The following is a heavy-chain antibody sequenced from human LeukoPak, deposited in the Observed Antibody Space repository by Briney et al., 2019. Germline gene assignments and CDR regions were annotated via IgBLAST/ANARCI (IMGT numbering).Heavy chain of an antibody. CDR3: ARGVYYYGSGSFNWFDP. J-gene: IGHJ5*02. V-gene: IGHV1-46*01. CDR1: GYTFSSYY. Sequence: ASVKVSCKASGYTFSSYYMHWVRQAPGQGLEWVGIINPRGDGTSYAQRFQGRVTMTRDSSTSTVYMELSGLRSEDTAVYYCARGVYYYGSGSFNWFDPWGQGTLVTVSS. D-gene: IGHD3-10*01. CDR2: INPRGDGT.